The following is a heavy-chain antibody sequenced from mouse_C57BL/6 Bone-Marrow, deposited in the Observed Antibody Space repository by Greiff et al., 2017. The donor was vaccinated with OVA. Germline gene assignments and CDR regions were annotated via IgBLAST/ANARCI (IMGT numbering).Heavy chain of an antibody. CDR1: GFTFSSYA. CDR3: ARKGIYGYDGFAY. J-gene: IGHJ3*01. D-gene: IGHD2-2*01. CDR2: ISDGGSYT. Sequence: EVKLVESGGGLVKPVGSLKLSCAASGFTFSSYAMSWVRQTPEKRLEWVATISDGGSYTYYPDNVKGRFTISRDNAKNNLYLQMSHLKSEDTAMYYCARKGIYGYDGFAYWGQGTLVTVSA. V-gene: IGHV5-4*03.